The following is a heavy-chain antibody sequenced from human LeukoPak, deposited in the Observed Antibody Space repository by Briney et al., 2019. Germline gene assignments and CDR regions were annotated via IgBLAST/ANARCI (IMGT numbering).Heavy chain of an antibody. J-gene: IGHJ4*02. Sequence: ASVKVSCKAFGYSFTDHHILWVRQAPGQGLEWMGWIHPNGRDTIYAQKFQGRMTMTTDTSIPTAYMELNRVTSDDTAIYYCSSHYGPGPVWGQGTLVTASS. CDR1: GYSFTDHH. CDR2: IHPNGRDT. D-gene: IGHD3-10*01. V-gene: IGHV1-2*02. CDR3: SSHYGPGPV.